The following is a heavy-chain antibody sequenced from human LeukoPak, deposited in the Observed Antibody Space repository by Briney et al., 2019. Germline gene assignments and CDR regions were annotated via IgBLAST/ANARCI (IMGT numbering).Heavy chain of an antibody. D-gene: IGHD1-26*01. Sequence: GGSLRLSCAASGFTFDDYAMHWVRQAPGKGLEWVSGISWNSGSIGYADSVKGRFTISRDNAKNTLYLQMISLRAEDTAVYYCAKGVGAYPLDDAFDIWGLGTLVTVSS. CDR2: ISWNSGSI. J-gene: IGHJ3*02. CDR3: AKGVGAYPLDDAFDI. V-gene: IGHV3-9*01. CDR1: GFTFDDYA.